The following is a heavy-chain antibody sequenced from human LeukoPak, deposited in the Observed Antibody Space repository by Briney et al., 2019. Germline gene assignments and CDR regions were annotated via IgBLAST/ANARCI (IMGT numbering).Heavy chain of an antibody. J-gene: IGHJ4*02. CDR2: IYYSGST. CDR1: GGSISSSSYY. V-gene: IGHV4-39*07. CDR3: ARDRRYGGFDY. Sequence: SETLSLTCTVSGGSISSSSYYWGWIRQPPGKGLEWIGSIYYSGSTYYNPSLKSRVTISVDTSKNQFSLKLSSVTAADTAVYYCARDRRYGGFDYWGQGTLVTVSS. D-gene: IGHD4-23*01.